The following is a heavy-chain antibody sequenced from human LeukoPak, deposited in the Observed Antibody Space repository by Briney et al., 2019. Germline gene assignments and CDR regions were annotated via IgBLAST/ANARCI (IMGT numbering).Heavy chain of an antibody. CDR1: GFTFSSYG. CDR2: ISYDGSNK. D-gene: IGHD3-10*01. J-gene: IGHJ4*02. V-gene: IGHV3-30*18. CDR3: AKNIYGSGSYTAELDY. Sequence: GGSLRLSCAASGFTFSSYGMHWVRQAPGKGLEWVAVISYDGSNKYYADSVKGRFTISRDNSKNTLYLQMNSLRAEDTAVYYCAKNIYGSGSYTAELDYWGQGTLVTVSS.